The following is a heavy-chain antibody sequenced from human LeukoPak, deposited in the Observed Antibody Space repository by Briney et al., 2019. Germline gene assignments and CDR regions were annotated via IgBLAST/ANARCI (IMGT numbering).Heavy chain of an antibody. D-gene: IGHD3-10*01. J-gene: IGHJ4*02. CDR2: IYYSGST. CDR3: ARIGGITMVRGVPGYYFDY. Sequence: SETLSLTCTVSGGSISSGDYYWSWISQPPGKGLEWIGYIYYSGSTYYSPSLKSRVTIAVDTSKNQFSLKLSSVTAADTAVYYCARIGGITMVRGVPGYYFDYWGQGTLVTVSS. CDR1: GGSISSGDYY. V-gene: IGHV4-30-4*01.